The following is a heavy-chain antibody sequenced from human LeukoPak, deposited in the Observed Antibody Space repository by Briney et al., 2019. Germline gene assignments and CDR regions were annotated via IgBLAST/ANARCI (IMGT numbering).Heavy chain of an antibody. CDR1: GFTFSSYW. CDR3: ARIVGQYYFDY. D-gene: IGHD2-15*01. Sequence: GGSLRLSCAASGFTFSSYWMSWVRQAPGKGLEWVANIKQDGSEKYYADSVRGRFTISRDNAKNSLYLQMNSLRAEDTAVYYCARIVGQYYFDYWGQGTLVTVSS. V-gene: IGHV3-7*01. CDR2: IKQDGSEK. J-gene: IGHJ4*02.